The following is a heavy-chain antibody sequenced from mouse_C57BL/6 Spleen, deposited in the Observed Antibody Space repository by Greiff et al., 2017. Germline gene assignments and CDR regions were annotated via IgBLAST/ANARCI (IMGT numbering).Heavy chain of an antibody. J-gene: IGHJ2*01. CDR1: GYAFSSYW. CDR2: IYPGGGDT. V-gene: IGHV1-80*01. Sequence: VQGVESGAELVKPGASVKISCKASGYAFSSYWMNWVKQRPGKGLEWIGQIYPGGGDTYYNGKFKGKATLTADKSSSTAYMQLSSLTSEDSAVYCCARDYSNYPFDYWGQGTTLTVSS. D-gene: IGHD2-5*01. CDR3: ARDYSNYPFDY.